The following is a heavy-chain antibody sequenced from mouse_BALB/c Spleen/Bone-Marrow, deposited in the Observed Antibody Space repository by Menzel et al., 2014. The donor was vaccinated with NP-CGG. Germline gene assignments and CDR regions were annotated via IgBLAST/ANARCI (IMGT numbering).Heavy chain of an antibody. CDR1: GYAFSSYW. D-gene: IGHD2-1*01. CDR3: AFGNYDFDY. CDR2: IYPGDGDT. V-gene: IGHV1-80*01. Sequence: GQVVESGAELVRPGSSVKISCKASGYAFSSYWMNWVKQRPGQGLEWIGQIYPGDGDTNHSGKFKGKATLTADESSSTAYMELSSLTSEDSAVYFCAFGNYDFDYWGQGTTLTVSS. J-gene: IGHJ2*01.